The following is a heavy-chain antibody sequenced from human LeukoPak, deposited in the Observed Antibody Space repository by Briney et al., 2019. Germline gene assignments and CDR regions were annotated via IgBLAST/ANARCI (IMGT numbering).Heavy chain of an antibody. J-gene: IGHJ4*02. CDR3: ARDVYNSI. D-gene: IGHD3-22*01. CDR1: GFTFTSYS. Sequence: GGSLRLSCAASGFTFTSYSMNWVRQAPGKGLEWVSSIGTSSSYIYYADSLKGRFTISRDNAENSLYLQMSSLRAEDTAVYYCARDVYNSIWGQGTLVTVSS. V-gene: IGHV3-21*01. CDR2: IGTSSSYI.